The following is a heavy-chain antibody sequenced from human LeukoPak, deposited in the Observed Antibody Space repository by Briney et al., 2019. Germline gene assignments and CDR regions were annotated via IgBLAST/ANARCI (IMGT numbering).Heavy chain of an antibody. Sequence: ASVTASCKASAYTFYAYYIQWVRLAPGQGRERMGWINTTSGGRNYAQRFQGRVTMTKDTSISTAYMDLDSLRFDNSALYYCARGGKTLTGYYRLGGLWGQGTLVTVSS. CDR3: ARGGKTLTGYYRLGGL. CDR1: AYTFYAYY. CDR2: INTTSGGR. D-gene: IGHD3-9*01. J-gene: IGHJ4*02. V-gene: IGHV1-2*02.